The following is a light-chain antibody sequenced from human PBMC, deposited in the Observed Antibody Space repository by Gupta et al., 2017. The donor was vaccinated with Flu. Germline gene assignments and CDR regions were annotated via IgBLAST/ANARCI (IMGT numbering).Light chain of an antibody. CDR2: AAS. J-gene: IGKJ3*01. CDR1: QSISSY. Sequence: PSSLSASVGDRVTITCRASQSISSYLNWYQQKPGKAPKLLIHAASSLQSGVPSRFSGSGSGTDFTLTISSLQPEDFATYYCQQSYSTPRTFGPGTTVDIK. CDR3: QQSYSTPRT. V-gene: IGKV1-39*01.